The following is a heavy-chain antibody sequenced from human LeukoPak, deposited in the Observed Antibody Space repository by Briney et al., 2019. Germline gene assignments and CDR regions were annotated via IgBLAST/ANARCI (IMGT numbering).Heavy chain of an antibody. D-gene: IGHD6-13*01. J-gene: IGHJ4*02. CDR2: ISYDGSNK. CDR1: GFTFSSYA. Sequence: GESLRLSCAASGFTFSSYAMHWVRQTPGKGLEWVAVISYDGSNKYYADSVKGRFTISRDNSKNTLYLQMNSLRAEDTAVYYCATDEGSSSWLQYTPFDYWGQGTLVTVSS. V-gene: IGHV3-30-3*01. CDR3: ATDEGSSSWLQYTPFDY.